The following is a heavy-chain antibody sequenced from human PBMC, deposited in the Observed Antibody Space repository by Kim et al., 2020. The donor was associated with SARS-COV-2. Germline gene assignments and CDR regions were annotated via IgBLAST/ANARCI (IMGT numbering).Heavy chain of an antibody. CDR2: INPSGGST. Sequence: ASVKVSCKASGYTFTSYYMHWVRQAPGQGLEWMGIINPSGGSTSYAQKFQGRVTMTRDTSTSTVYMELSSLRSEDTAVYYCARAPMYYYDSSAFDYWGQGTLVTVSS. D-gene: IGHD3-22*01. J-gene: IGHJ4*02. CDR3: ARAPMYYYDSSAFDY. CDR1: GYTFTSYY. V-gene: IGHV1-46*01.